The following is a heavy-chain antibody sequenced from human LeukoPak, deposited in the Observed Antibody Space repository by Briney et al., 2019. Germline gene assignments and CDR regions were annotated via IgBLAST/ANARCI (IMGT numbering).Heavy chain of an antibody. J-gene: IGHJ6*03. CDR3: ARDRYCSGGSCYFGHYYYYMDV. Sequence: KPGGSLRLSCAASGFTFSSYSMNWVRQAPGKGLEWVSYISSSSSTIYYADSVKGRFTISRDNAKNSLYLQMNSLRAEDTAVYYCARDRYCSGGSCYFGHYYYYMDVWGKGTTVTVSS. V-gene: IGHV3-48*01. CDR2: ISSSSSTI. D-gene: IGHD2-15*01. CDR1: GFTFSSYS.